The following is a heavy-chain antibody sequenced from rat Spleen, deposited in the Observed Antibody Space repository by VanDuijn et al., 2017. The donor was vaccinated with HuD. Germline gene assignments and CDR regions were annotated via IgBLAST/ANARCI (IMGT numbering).Heavy chain of an antibody. CDR3: TRGLGDF. D-gene: IGHD5-1*01. V-gene: IGHV2S12*01. CDR1: GFSLSSYH. Sequence: QVQLKESGPGLVQPSQTLSLTCTVSGFSLSSYHVHWVRQPPGKGLEWIAAISSGGSTYYNSALKSRLSISRDTSKSQVFLKMNSLQTDDTAIYFCTRGLGDFWGQGVMVTVSS. J-gene: IGHJ2*01. CDR2: ISSGGST.